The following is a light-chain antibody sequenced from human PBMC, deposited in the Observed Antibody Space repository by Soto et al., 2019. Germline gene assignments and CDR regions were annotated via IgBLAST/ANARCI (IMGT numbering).Light chain of an antibody. CDR2: DVS. J-gene: IGLJ1*01. V-gene: IGLV2-14*01. Sequence: QSALTQPASVSGSPGQSITLSCTGISSDGGGYNYVSWYQQHPGKAPKLMIYDVSNRPSGVSNRFSGSKSGNTASLTISGLQAEDEADYYCSSYTSSSTLYVFGPGTKLTVL. CDR3: SSYTSSSTLYV. CDR1: SSDGGGYNY.